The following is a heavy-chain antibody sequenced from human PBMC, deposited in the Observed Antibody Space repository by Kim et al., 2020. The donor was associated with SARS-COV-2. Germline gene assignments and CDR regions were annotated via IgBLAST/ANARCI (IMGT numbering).Heavy chain of an antibody. Sequence: ASVKVSCKVSGYTLTELSMHWVRQAPGKGLEWMGGFDPEDGETIYAQKFQGRVTMTEDTSTDTAYMELSSLRSEDTAVYYCATGYCTGGVCYRGQWFDPWGQGTLVTVSS. J-gene: IGHJ5*02. CDR3: ATGYCTGGVCYRGQWFDP. CDR2: FDPEDGET. V-gene: IGHV1-24*01. D-gene: IGHD2-8*02. CDR1: GYTLTELS.